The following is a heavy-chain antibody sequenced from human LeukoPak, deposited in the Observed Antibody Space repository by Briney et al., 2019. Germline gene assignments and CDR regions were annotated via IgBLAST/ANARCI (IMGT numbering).Heavy chain of an antibody. D-gene: IGHD5-24*01. CDR1: GFTFSSYS. CDR2: ISSSSSTI. J-gene: IGHJ4*02. V-gene: IGHV3-48*01. CDR3: AKIRDGYNWTPRDY. Sequence: GGSLRLSCAASGFTFSSYSMNWVRQAPGKGLEWVSYISSSSSTIYYADSVKGRFTISRDNSKNTLYLQMNSLRAEDTAVYYCAKIRDGYNWTPRDYWGQGTLVTVSS.